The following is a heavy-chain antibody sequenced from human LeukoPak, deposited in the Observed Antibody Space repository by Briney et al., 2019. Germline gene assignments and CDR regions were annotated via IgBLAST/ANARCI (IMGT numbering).Heavy chain of an antibody. D-gene: IGHD3-9*01. V-gene: IGHV3-11*06. CDR1: GLTFSDYY. CDR3: AREGNDILTGYPDYFDY. Sequence: PGGSLRLSCAASGLTFSDYYMSWIRQAPGKGLEWVSYISSSSSYTNYADSVKGRFTISRDNAKNSLYLQMNSLRAEDTAVYYCAREGNDILTGYPDYFDYWGQGTLVTVSS. CDR2: ISSSSSYT. J-gene: IGHJ4*02.